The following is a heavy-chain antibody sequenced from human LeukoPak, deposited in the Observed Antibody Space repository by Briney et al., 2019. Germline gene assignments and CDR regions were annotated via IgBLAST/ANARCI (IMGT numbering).Heavy chain of an antibody. Sequence: GGSLRLSCAASGFIVDDTYMSWVRQAPGKGLEWVSVVYSGGRTFNSDSVKGRFIISRDNSKNTLYLQMNSLSTDDAAVYYCARQATAGLDYRGQGTLVTVSS. D-gene: IGHD6-13*01. J-gene: IGHJ4*02. CDR1: GFIVDDTY. CDR3: ARQATAGLDY. V-gene: IGHV3-66*02. CDR2: VYSGGRT.